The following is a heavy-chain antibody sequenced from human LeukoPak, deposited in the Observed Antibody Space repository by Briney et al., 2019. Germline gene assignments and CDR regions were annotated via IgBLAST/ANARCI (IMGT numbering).Heavy chain of an antibody. J-gene: IGHJ4*02. CDR3: ARDRLTSLRLDDF. CDR2: INPNSGGT. D-gene: IGHD2-21*02. V-gene: IGHV1-2*02. CDR1: GYTFTGYY. Sequence: ASVKVSCKASGYTFTGYYMHWVRQAPGQGLEWMGWINPNSGGTNYAQKFQGRVTMTRDTSIRTVYMELSSLRSDDTAVYYCARDRLTSLRLDDFWGQGTLVTVSS.